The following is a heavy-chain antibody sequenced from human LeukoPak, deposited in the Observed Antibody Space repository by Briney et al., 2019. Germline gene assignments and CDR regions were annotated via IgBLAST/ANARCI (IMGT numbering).Heavy chain of an antibody. D-gene: IGHD3-10*01. CDR3: ARGSDYTWGG. CDR1: SGSVNSYY. J-gene: IGHJ4*01. Sequence: PSETLSLTCTVSSGSVNSYYWSWIRQPPGKGLEWIGYIYYSGSTNYNPSLKSRVTISVDTSKNQVSLKLTSVTAADTAVYYCARGSDYTWGGWGQGTLVTVSS. CDR2: IYYSGST. V-gene: IGHV4-59*02.